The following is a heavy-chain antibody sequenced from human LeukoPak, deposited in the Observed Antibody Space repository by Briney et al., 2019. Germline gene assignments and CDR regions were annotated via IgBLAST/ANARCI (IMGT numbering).Heavy chain of an antibody. CDR1: GYTFTSYY. Sequence: ASVKVSCKASGYTFTSYYMHWVRQAPGQGLEWMGIINPSGGSTSYAQKFQGRVTMTRDTSTSTVYMELSSLRSEDTAVYYCARVGGLYCGGDCYRFDYWGRGTLVTVSS. J-gene: IGHJ4*02. D-gene: IGHD2-21*02. CDR3: ARVGGLYCGGDCYRFDY. CDR2: INPSGGST. V-gene: IGHV1-46*01.